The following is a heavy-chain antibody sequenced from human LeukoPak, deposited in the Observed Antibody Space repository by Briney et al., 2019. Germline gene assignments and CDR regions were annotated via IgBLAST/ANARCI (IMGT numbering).Heavy chain of an antibody. D-gene: IGHD2-15*01. CDR1: GGSISSGGYY. J-gene: IGHJ4*02. CDR3: ARGEDVHTPDY. CDR2: IYYSGST. Sequence: SQTLSLTCTVSGGSISSGGYYWSWIRQPPGKGLEWIGYIYYSGSTYYNPSLKSRVTISVDTSKNQFSLKLSSVTAPDTAVYYCARGEDVHTPDYWGQGTLVTVSS. V-gene: IGHV4-30-4*08.